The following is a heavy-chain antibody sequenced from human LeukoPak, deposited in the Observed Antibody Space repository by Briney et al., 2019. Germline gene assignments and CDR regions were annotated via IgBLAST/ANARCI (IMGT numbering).Heavy chain of an antibody. J-gene: IGHJ4*02. D-gene: IGHD3-16*02. CDR2: FDPEDGET. V-gene: IGHV1-24*01. CDR1: GYTLTELS. CDR3: ATDRHVWGSYRRFDY. Sequence: ASVKVPCKVSGYTLTELSMHWVRQAPGKGLEWMGGFDPEDGETIYAQKFQGRVTMTEDTSTDTAYMELSSLRSEDTAVYYCATDRHVWGSYRRFDYWGQGTLVTVSS.